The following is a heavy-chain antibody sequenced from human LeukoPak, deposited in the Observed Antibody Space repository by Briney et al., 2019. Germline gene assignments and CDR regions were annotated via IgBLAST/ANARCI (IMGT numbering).Heavy chain of an antibody. D-gene: IGHD3-22*01. CDR2: ISSSVTTV. Sequence: GGSLRLSCAASGFTFRDYYMAWIRQAPGKGLEWVSHISSSVTTVYYADSVRGRFTLSRDNAKNSVSLQMNSLRGEDTAVYYCANHAYHDSSGFPDSWGQGILVTVSS. J-gene: IGHJ4*02. CDR3: ANHAYHDSSGFPDS. V-gene: IGHV3-11*01. CDR1: GFTFRDYY.